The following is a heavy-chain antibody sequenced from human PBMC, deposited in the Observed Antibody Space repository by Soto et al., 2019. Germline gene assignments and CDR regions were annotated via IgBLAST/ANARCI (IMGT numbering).Heavy chain of an antibody. V-gene: IGHV3-64D*08. J-gene: IGHJ6*02. CDR3: VKDLRVDRSDYDFWSGYYQATYYYYYGMDV. CDR2: ISSNGGST. Sequence: GGSLRLSCSASGFTFSSYAMHWVRQAPGKGLEYVSAISSNGGSTYYADSVKGRFTISRDNSKNTLYLQMSSLRAEDTAVYYCVKDLRVDRSDYDFWSGYYQATYYYYYGMDVWGQGTTVTVSS. CDR1: GFTFSSYA. D-gene: IGHD3-3*01.